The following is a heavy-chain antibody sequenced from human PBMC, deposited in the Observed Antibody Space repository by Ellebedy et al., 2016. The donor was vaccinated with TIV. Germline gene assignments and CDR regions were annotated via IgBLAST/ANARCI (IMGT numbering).Heavy chain of an antibody. CDR2: IYYSGST. CDR1: GGSISSYY. V-gene: IGHV4-59*01. J-gene: IGHJ4*02. D-gene: IGHD3-22*01. CDR3: ARDPDYYDSSGSGFDY. Sequence: SETLSLTXTVSGGSISSYYWSWIRQPPGKGLEWIGYIYYSGSTNYNPSLKSRVTISVDTSKNQFSLKLSSVTAADTAVYYCARDPDYYDSSGSGFDYWGQGTLVTVSS.